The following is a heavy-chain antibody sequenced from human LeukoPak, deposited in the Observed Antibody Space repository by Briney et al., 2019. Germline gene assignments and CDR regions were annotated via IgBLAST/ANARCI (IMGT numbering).Heavy chain of an antibody. CDR1: GGSISSTIYY. Sequence: SETLSLTCTVSGGSISSTIYYWGWIRQPPGKGLEWIGSIYYRGSTYYNPSLKSRVAISVDTSKNQFSLKLSSVTAADTAVYYCARGSSSWLPYYMDVWGKGTTVTVSS. CDR3: ARGSSSWLPYYMDV. V-gene: IGHV4-39*07. J-gene: IGHJ6*03. D-gene: IGHD6-13*01. CDR2: IYYRGST.